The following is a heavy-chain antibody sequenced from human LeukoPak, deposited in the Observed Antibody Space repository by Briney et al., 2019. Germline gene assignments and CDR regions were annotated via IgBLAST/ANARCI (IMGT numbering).Heavy chain of an antibody. CDR1: GFTVSSNY. CDR3: AKEMWEYSSLCFDY. CDR2: IYSGGST. V-gene: IGHV3-53*05. Sequence: PGGSLRLSCAASGFTVSSNYMSWVRQAPGKGLEWVSVIYSGGSTYYADSVKGRFTISRDNSKNTLYLQMNSLRAEDTAVYYCAKEMWEYSSLCFDYWGQGTLVTVSS. D-gene: IGHD6-13*01. J-gene: IGHJ4*02.